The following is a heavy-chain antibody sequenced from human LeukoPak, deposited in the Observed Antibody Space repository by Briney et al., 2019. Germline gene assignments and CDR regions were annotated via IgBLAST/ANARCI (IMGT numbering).Heavy chain of an antibody. CDR1: GYTFTSYY. Sequence: ASVKVSCKASGYTFTSYYMHWVRQAPGQGLEWMGIINPSGGSTSYAQKFQGRVTMTRDTSTSTVYMELSSLRSEDTAVYYCARASRGNWGSSRSGGLIDYWGQGTLVTVSS. V-gene: IGHV1-46*01. D-gene: IGHD7-27*01. CDR3: ARASRGNWGSSRSGGLIDY. J-gene: IGHJ4*02. CDR2: INPSGGST.